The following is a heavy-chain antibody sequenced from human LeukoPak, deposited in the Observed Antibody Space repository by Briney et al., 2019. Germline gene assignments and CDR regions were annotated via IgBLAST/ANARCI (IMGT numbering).Heavy chain of an antibody. Sequence: PGGSLRLSCAASGFTFSSYWMSWVRQAPGKGLEWVANTKQDGSEKYYVDSVKGRFTIFRDNAKNSLYLQMNSLRAEDTAVYYCARNDLLTGYSRVPWYFDLWGRGTLVTVSS. V-gene: IGHV3-7*01. CDR1: GFTFSSYW. J-gene: IGHJ2*01. CDR3: ARNDLLTGYSRVPWYFDL. CDR2: TKQDGSEK. D-gene: IGHD3-9*01.